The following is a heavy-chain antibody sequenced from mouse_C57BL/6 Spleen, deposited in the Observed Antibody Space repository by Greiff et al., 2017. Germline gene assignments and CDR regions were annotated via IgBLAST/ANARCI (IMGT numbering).Heavy chain of an antibody. CDR1: GYAFSSSW. Sequence: VQLQESGAELVKPGASVKISCKASGYAFSSSWMNWVKQRPGQGLEWIGRIYPGDGDTNYTAKFKGKATLTADKSSNTAYMQLSSLTSEDSAVYYCASDVYYGSNYPFDYWGQGTTLTVSS. CDR2: IYPGDGDT. D-gene: IGHD1-1*01. V-gene: IGHV1-82*01. CDR3: ASDVYYGSNYPFDY. J-gene: IGHJ2*01.